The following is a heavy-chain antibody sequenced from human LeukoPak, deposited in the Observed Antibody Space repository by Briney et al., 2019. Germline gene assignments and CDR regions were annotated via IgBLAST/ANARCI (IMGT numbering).Heavy chain of an antibody. CDR1: GGSISSGDYY. J-gene: IGHJ5*02. CDR2: IYASGST. Sequence: RPSETLSLTCTVSGGSISSGDYYWSWIRQPPGKGLEWIGRIYASGSTNYNPSLKSRVTISVDTSKNQFSLKLSSVTAADTAVYYCARDSAGGSYFRWFDPWGQGTLVTVSS. V-gene: IGHV4-61*02. CDR3: ARDSAGGSYFRWFDP. D-gene: IGHD1-26*01.